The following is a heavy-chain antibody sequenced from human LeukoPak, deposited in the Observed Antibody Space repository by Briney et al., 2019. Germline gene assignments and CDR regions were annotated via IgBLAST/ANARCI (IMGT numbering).Heavy chain of an antibody. Sequence: ASVKVSCKASGYTFTSYDINWVRQATGQGLEWMGWMNPNSGNTGYAQKFQGRVTMTRNTSISTAYMELSSLRSEDTAVYYCARVGSLRVATTLQYWGQGTLVTVSS. CDR1: GYTFTSYD. J-gene: IGHJ4*02. V-gene: IGHV1-8*01. CDR3: ARVGSLRVATTLQY. D-gene: IGHD5-12*01. CDR2: MNPNSGNT.